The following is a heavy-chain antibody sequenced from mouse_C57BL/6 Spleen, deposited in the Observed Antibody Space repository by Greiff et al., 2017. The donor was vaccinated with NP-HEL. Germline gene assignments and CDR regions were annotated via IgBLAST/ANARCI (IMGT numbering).Heavy chain of an antibody. Sequence: ESGPGLVKPSQSLSLTCSVTGYSITSGYYWNWIRQFPGNKLEWMGYISYDGSNNYNPSLKNRISITRDTSKNQFFLKLNSVTTEDTATYYCARNNYGSSYVGYAMDYWGQGTSVTVSS. V-gene: IGHV3-6*01. CDR1: GYSITSGYY. J-gene: IGHJ4*01. CDR2: ISYDGSN. CDR3: ARNNYGSSYVGYAMDY. D-gene: IGHD1-1*01.